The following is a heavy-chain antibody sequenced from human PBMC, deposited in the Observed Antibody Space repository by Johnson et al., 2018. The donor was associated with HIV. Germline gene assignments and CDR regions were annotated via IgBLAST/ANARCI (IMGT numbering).Heavy chain of an antibody. CDR2: ISWHSGST. CDR3: AREKLELGIDAFDI. J-gene: IGHJ3*02. V-gene: IGHV3-9*01. D-gene: IGHD1-7*01. CDR1: GFTFDDYA. Sequence: VQLVESGGGLVQPGRSLRLSCAASGFTFDDYAMHWVRQAPGKGLEWVSGISWHSGSTGYADSVTGRFTSSRDNAKNTLYLQRNSLRAEATAVYYCAREKLELGIDAFDIWGQGTMVTVSS.